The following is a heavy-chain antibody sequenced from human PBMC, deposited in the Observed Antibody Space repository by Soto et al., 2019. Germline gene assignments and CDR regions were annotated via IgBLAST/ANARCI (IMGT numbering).Heavy chain of an antibody. V-gene: IGHV4-4*02. J-gene: IGHJ4*02. D-gene: IGHD2-2*02. CDR1: GVSISSHDW. Sequence: QVQLQESGPGLVKPSGTLSLTCAVSGVSISSHDWWTWVRQPPGKGLEWIGESHQSGNTNYNSSLASRVTISLDKSKNPFSLKLTSVTVADTAVYYCATRDTGRFYWGQGTLVTVSS. CDR2: SHQSGNT. CDR3: ATRDTGRFY.